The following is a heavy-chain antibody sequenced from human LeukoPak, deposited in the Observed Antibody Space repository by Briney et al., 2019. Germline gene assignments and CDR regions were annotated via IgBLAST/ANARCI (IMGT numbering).Heavy chain of an antibody. CDR3: ARWVVDRGDYYDSSGYGDAFDI. J-gene: IGHJ3*02. CDR1: GGSISSYY. Sequence: SSETLSLTCTVSGGSISSYYWSWIRQPPGKGLEWIGYIYYSGSTNYNPSLKSRVTISVDTSKNQFSLKLSSVTAADTAVYYCARWVVDRGDYYDSSGYGDAFDIWGQGTMVTVSS. D-gene: IGHD3-22*01. CDR2: IYYSGST. V-gene: IGHV4-59*01.